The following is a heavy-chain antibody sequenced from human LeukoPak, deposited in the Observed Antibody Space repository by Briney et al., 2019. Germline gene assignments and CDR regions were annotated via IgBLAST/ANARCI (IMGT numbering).Heavy chain of an antibody. CDR3: ARHPYSSSPYYYYGMDV. J-gene: IGHJ6*02. CDR1: GHSFTSYW. V-gene: IGHV5-51*01. D-gene: IGHD6-6*01. CDR2: IYPGDSDT. Sequence: KLGESLKISCKGSGHSFTSYWIGWVRQMPGKGLEWMGIIYPGDSDTRYSPSFQGQVTISADKSISTAYLQWSSLKASDTAMYYCARHPYSSSPYYYYGMDVWGQGTTVTVSS.